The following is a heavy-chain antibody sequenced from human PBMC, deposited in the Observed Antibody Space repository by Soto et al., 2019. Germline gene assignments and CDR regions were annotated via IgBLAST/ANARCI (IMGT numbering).Heavy chain of an antibody. D-gene: IGHD2-21*01. J-gene: IGHJ4*02. V-gene: IGHV4-30-4*01. CDR3: AGGLSGDKVDQ. CDR2: IYNRGNT. CDR1: GVSISDDNYY. Sequence: QVQLQESGPGLVKPSQTLSLTCTVSGVSISDDNYYWSWIRQPPGKDLEWIGHIYNRGNTYNNPSPRSRLTISLDTSKSPFSLTLNSVTAADTAVYYCAGGLSGDKVDQWGQGTLVTVSS.